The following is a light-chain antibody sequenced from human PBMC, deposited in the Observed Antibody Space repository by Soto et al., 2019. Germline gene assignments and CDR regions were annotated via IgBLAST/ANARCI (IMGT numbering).Light chain of an antibody. J-gene: IGLJ3*02. CDR2: YVT. Sequence: QSALTQPASVSGSPGQSITISCTGSSSDVGGYNYVSWYQQHPGKAPKLMIFYVTNRPSGVSNRFSGSKTSNTASLTISGLQAEDEADYYCSSYTGSSTLWVFGGGTQLTVL. CDR1: SSDVGGYNY. CDR3: SSYTGSSTLWV. V-gene: IGLV2-14*03.